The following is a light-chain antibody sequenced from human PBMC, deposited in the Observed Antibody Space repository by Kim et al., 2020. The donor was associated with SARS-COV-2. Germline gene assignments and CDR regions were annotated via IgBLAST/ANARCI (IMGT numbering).Light chain of an antibody. J-gene: IGKJ4*01. V-gene: IGKV1-9*01. Sequence: ASVEDRVTITCRASRGISSYLAWYQQKPGKAPKLLIYAASTLQSGVPSRFSGSGSGTEFTLTISSLQPEDFATYYCQQLNSYPLTFGGGTKVDIK. CDR1: RGISSY. CDR3: QQLNSYPLT. CDR2: AAS.